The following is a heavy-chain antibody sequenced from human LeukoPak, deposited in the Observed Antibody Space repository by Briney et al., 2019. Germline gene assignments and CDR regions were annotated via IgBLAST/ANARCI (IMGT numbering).Heavy chain of an antibody. J-gene: IGHJ4*02. CDR2: ILSSGGST. CDR3: ARKASNFDY. CDR1: GFTFSSYA. V-gene: IGHV3-23*01. Sequence: PGGSLRLPCAASGFTFSSYAMSWVRQAPGKGLEWVSGILSSGGSTYHADSVKGRFTISRDNAKNTLYLQMSSLRAEDTAVYYCARKASNFDYWGQGTLVTVSS.